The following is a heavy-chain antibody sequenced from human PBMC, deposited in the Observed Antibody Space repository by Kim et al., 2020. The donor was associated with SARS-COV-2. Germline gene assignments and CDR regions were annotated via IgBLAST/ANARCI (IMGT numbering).Heavy chain of an antibody. V-gene: IGHV3-30*03. CDR3: AGYSSAWSHFDY. CDR2: ISYDGSNR. J-gene: IGHJ4*02. Sequence: GGSLRLSCAASGFAFSNYDMHWVRQAPGKGLEWVAVISYDGSNRYYADSVKGRFTISRDNSKSTLYLQMNSLRAEDTAVYYCAGYSSAWSHFDYWGQGTLVTVSS. CDR1: GFAFSNYD. D-gene: IGHD6-19*01.